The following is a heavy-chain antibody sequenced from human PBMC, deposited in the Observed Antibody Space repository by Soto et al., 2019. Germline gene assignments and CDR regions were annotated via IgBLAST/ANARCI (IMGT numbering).Heavy chain of an antibody. D-gene: IGHD2-2*01. V-gene: IGHV1-69*01. CDR2: IIPIFGTA. J-gene: IGHJ3*02. CDR1: GGTFSSYA. Sequence: QVQLVQSGAEVKKPGSSVKVSCKASGGTFSSYAISWVRQAPGQGLEWMGGIIPIFGTAHYAQKFQGRVTITADESTSTAYMELSSLRSEDTAVYYGALCPPNFNDAFDIWGQGTMVTVSS. CDR3: ALCPPNFNDAFDI.